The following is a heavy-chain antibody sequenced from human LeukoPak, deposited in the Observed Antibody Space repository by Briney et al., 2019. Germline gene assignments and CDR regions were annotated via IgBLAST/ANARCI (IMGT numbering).Heavy chain of an antibody. J-gene: IGHJ4*02. CDR1: GYTFTSYD. V-gene: IGHV1-8*01. D-gene: IGHD3-16*02. CDR3: ASLVRDDYVWGSYRYLFGEAVFDY. Sequence: GASVKVSCKASGYTFTSYDINWVRQATGQGLEWMGWMNPNSGNTGYAQKFQGRVTMTRNTSISTAYMELSSLRSEDTAVYYCASLVRDDYVWGSYRYLFGEAVFDYWGQGTLVTVSS. CDR2: MNPNSGNT.